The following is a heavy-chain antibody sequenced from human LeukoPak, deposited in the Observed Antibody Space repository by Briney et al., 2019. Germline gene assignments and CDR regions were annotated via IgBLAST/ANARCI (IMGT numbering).Heavy chain of an antibody. D-gene: IGHD3-22*01. CDR1: GGTFSSYA. CDR2: IIPIFGTA. Sequence: ASVKVSCKASGGTFSSYAISWVRQAPGQGLEWMGGIIPIFGTANCAQKFQGRVTITADESTSTAYMELSSLRSEDTAVYYCASPPNYYDSSGYYYYWGQGTLVTVSS. CDR3: ASPPNYYDSSGYYYY. V-gene: IGHV1-69*13. J-gene: IGHJ4*02.